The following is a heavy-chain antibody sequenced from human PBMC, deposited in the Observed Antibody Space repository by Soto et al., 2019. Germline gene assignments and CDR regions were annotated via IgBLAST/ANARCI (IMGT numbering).Heavy chain of an antibody. CDR1: GGSISSSSYY. J-gene: IGHJ4*02. V-gene: IGHV4-39*01. CDR3: ARHYDYIWGSLDY. Sequence: QLQLQESGPGLVKPSETLSLTCTVSGGSISSSSYYWGWIRQPPGKGLEWIGSIYYSGSTYYNPSLKSRVTISVDTSKNQFSLKLSSVTAADTAVYYCARHYDYIWGSLDYWGQGTLVTVSS. CDR2: IYYSGST. D-gene: IGHD3-16*01.